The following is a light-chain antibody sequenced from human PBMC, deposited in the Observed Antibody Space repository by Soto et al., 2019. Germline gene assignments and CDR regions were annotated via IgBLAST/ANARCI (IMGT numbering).Light chain of an antibody. J-gene: IGKJ1*01. CDR3: QQYGSSLP. V-gene: IGKV3-20*01. Sequence: EIVLTQSPGTLSLSPGERATLSCRASQSVSSSYLAWYQQKPGQAPRLLIYGASSRATGIPDRFNGSGSGTDFTLTISRLEPEDFAVYYCQQYGSSLPFGQGTKVEIK. CDR2: GAS. CDR1: QSVSSSY.